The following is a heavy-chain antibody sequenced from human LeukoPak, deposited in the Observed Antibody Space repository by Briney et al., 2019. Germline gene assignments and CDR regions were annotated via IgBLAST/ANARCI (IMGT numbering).Heavy chain of an antibody. J-gene: IGHJ4*02. V-gene: IGHV3-23*01. CDR1: RFTIGRFGGFA. CDR3: ARYSRRYGNAFLDY. CDR2: ISGSGAST. D-gene: IGHD1-26*01. Sequence: GGSLRLSCEATRFTIGRFGGFAMSWGRQAPGEGLARVSIISGSGASTFYADSVRGRFIMSRDNAKKTVYLEMNSLRAEDTAKYFCARYSRRYGNAFLDYWGRGTPVSVSS.